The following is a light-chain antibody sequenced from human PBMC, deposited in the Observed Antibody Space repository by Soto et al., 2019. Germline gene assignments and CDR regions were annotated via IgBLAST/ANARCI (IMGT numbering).Light chain of an antibody. CDR1: QSVSSY. Sequence: EFVLTQSPATLSLSPGARATLSCRARQSVSSYLAWYPQNPGQAPRLLIYDISNRATGIPARFSGSGSGTHFSLTISSLEPEDFAVYYCQQRGTFGGGNKVDIK. CDR2: DIS. CDR3: QQRGT. J-gene: IGKJ4*01. V-gene: IGKV3-11*01.